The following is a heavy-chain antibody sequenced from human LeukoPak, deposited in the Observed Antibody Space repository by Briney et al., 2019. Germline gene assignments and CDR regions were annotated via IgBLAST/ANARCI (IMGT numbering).Heavy chain of an antibody. CDR1: GYTFTSYD. J-gene: IGHJ6*02. CDR3: ARFSSGWDYYYGMDV. D-gene: IGHD6-19*01. Sequence: ASVMVSCKASGYTFTSYDINWVRQATGQGLEWMGWMNPNSGNTGYAQKFQGRVTMTRNTSISTAYMELSSLRSEDTAVYYCARFSSGWDYYYGMDVWGLGTTVTVSS. V-gene: IGHV1-8*01. CDR2: MNPNSGNT.